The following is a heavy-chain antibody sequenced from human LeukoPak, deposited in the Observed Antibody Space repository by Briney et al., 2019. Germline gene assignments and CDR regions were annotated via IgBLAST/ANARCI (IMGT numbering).Heavy chain of an antibody. CDR1: GFTVSSNY. V-gene: IGHV3-53*05. CDR2: IYSDGST. Sequence: GGSLRLSCAASGFTVSSNYMSWVRQAPGKGLEWVSVIYSDGSTYYTDSVKGRFTISRDNSKNTLYLQMNSLRPEDTAVYYCARDQRSESYYPWGWFDPWGQGTLVTVSS. D-gene: IGHD1-26*01. CDR3: ARDQRSESYYPWGWFDP. J-gene: IGHJ5*02.